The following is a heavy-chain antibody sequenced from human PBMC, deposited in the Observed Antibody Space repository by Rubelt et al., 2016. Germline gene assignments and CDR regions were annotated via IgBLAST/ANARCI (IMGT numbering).Heavy chain of an antibody. CDR3: ARNWGFDY. CDR1: GFTVSSNY. V-gene: IGHV3-66*01. CDR2: IYSGGST. D-gene: IGHD7-27*01. J-gene: IGHJ4*02. Sequence: EVQLVESGGGLVQPGGSLRLSCAASGFTVSSNYMSWVRQAPGKGLEWGSVIYSGGSTYYADSVKGRFTISRDNAKNTLDLQMNSLRAEDTAVYYCARNWGFDYWGQGTLVTVSS.